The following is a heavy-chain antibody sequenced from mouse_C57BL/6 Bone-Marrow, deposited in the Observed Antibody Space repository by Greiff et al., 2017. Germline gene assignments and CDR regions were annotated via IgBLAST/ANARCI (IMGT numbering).Heavy chain of an antibody. CDR2: IDPENGDT. CDR3: TTGGYIDV. Sequence: EVQRVESGAELVRPGASVKLSCTASGFNIKDDYMHWVKQRPEQGLEWIGWIDPENGDTEYASKFQGKATITADTSSNTAYLQLSSLTSEDTAVYYCTTGGYIDVWGTGTTVTVSS. V-gene: IGHV14-4*01. J-gene: IGHJ1*03. CDR1: GFNIKDDY.